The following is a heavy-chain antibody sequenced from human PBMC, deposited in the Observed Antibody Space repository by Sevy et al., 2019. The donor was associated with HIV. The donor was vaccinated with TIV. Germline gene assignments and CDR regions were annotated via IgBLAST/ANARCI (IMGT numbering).Heavy chain of an antibody. CDR3: ARGTPAFCTGGVCFNLFDP. CDR2: IRYDGSNK. Sequence: GGSLRLSCAASRFSFNGYGMHWVRQAPGKGLEWVAFIRYDGSNKYYADSVKGRFTISRDDSKNTLYLQMNSLRAEDTALYYCARGTPAFCTGGVCFNLFDPWGQGTLVTVSS. J-gene: IGHJ5*02. CDR1: RFSFNGYG. D-gene: IGHD2-8*02. V-gene: IGHV3-30*02.